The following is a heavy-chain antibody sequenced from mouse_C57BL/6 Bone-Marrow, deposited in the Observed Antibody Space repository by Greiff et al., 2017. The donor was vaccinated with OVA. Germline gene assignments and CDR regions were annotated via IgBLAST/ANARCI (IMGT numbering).Heavy chain of an antibody. Sequence: QVHVKQPGAELVKPGASVKLSCKASGYTFTSYWMHWVKQRPGQGLEWIGMIHPNSGSTNYNEMFKSKATLTVDKSSSTAYMQLSSLTSEDSAVYYCARIEGYFDYWGQGTTLTVSS. CDR1: GYTFTSYW. CDR3: ARIEGYFDY. J-gene: IGHJ2*01. V-gene: IGHV1-64*01. CDR2: IHPNSGST.